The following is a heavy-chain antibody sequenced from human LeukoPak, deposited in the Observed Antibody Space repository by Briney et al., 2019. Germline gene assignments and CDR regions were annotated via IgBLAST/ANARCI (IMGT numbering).Heavy chain of an antibody. CDR2: IYYSGST. J-gene: IGHJ5*02. Sequence: SETLSLTCTVSGGSISSHYWSWIRQPPGKGLEWIGYIYYSGSTNYNPSLKSRVTISVDTSKNQFSLKLSSVTAADTAVYYCARRRLGETTTANWFDPWGQGTLVTVSS. D-gene: IGHD1-7*01. V-gene: IGHV4-59*08. CDR1: GGSISSHY. CDR3: ARRRLGETTTANWFDP.